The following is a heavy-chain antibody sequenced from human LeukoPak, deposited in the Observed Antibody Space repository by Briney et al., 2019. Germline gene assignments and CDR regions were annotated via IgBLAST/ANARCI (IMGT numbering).Heavy chain of an antibody. D-gene: IGHD3-10*01. CDR3: AKDPPRGSYFDL. CDR2: ISYSGGT. Sequence: SETLSLTCTVSGGSISPYYWNWIRQPPGKGLEWIGYISYSGGTNYNPSLKSRVTMSLHTSKNQFSLKLNSVTAADTAVYYCAKDPPRGSYFDLWGRGTLVTVSS. J-gene: IGHJ2*01. V-gene: IGHV4-59*01. CDR1: GGSISPYY.